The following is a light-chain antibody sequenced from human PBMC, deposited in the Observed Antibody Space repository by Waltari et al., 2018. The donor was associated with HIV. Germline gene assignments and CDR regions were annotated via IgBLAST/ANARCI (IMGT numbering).Light chain of an antibody. CDR3: NSRDTRGGRFVI. CDR1: SLKTYY. CDR2: GKD. V-gene: IGLV3-19*01. J-gene: IGLJ2*01. Sequence: SSGLTQDPVVFVTLGQTVTMKCQGDSLKTYYASWYQWRPGHVPFVVFFGKDKRPSGIPDRFSASTSGDTATLTINAVQAEDEADYYCNSRDTRGGRFVIFGGGTKLTVL.